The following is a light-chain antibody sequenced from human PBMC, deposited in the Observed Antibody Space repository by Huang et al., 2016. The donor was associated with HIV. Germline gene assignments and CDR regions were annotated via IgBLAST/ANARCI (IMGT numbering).Light chain of an antibody. CDR2: GAS. J-gene: IGKJ2*01. CDR3: QQYNNWPPEYT. CDR1: QSVSSN. Sequence: EVVLTQSPATLSVSPGIKATLSCRASQSVSSNLAWYQQKPGQAPSLLIYGASTRATGIPARCSGSGYGTEFTLTISSLQSEDLAIYYCQQYNNWPPEYTFGQGTKLEIK. V-gene: IGKV3-15*01.